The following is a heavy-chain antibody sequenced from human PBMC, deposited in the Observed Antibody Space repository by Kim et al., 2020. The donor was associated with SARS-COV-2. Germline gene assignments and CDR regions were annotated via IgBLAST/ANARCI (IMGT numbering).Heavy chain of an antibody. D-gene: IGHD3-22*01. V-gene: IGHV3-74*01. Sequence: GGSLRLSCAASGFTFSSYWMHWVRQAPGKGLVWVSRINSDGSSTSYADSVKGRFTISRDNAKNTLYLQMNSLRAEDTAVYYCARVVGHDSSGYYDSSFPYYLDYWGQGTLVTVSS. CDR2: INSDGSST. CDR3: ARVVGHDSSGYYDSSFPYYLDY. J-gene: IGHJ4*02. CDR1: GFTFSSYW.